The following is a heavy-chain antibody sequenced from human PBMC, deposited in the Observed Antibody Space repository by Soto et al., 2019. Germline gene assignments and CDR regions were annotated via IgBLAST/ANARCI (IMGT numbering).Heavy chain of an antibody. V-gene: IGHV4-61*01. CDR1: GGSVSSGSYY. D-gene: IGHD1-1*01. CDR3: ARDGDNKNWFDP. J-gene: IGHJ5*02. Sequence: PSETLSLTCTVSGGSVSSGSYYWSWIRQPPGKGLEWIGYIYYSGSTNYNPSLKSRVTISVDTSKNQFSLKLSSVTAADTAVYYCARDGDNKNWFDPWGQGTLVTVSS. CDR2: IYYSGST.